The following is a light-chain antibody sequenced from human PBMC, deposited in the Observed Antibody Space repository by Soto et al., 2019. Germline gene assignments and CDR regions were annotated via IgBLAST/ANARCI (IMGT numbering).Light chain of an antibody. CDR1: QSVSVN. V-gene: IGKV3-15*01. J-gene: IGKJ5*01. Sequence: EIVMTQSPGTLSVSPGERAPLSCRASQSVSVNLAWYQQKPGQAPRLLIYGVSTRATGIPARFSGSGSGTKFTLSISSLQSEDFAVYYCQQYNNWPITFGQGTRLEIK. CDR3: QQYNNWPIT. CDR2: GVS.